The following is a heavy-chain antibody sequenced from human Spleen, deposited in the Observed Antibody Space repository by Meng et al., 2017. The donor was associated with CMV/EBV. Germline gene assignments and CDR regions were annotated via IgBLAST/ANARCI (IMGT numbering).Heavy chain of an antibody. D-gene: IGHD3-16*01. CDR3: FRGHYDRA. CDR1: QFSFSKFW. CDR2: IKEDGSES. J-gene: IGHJ5*01. V-gene: IGHV3-7*01. Sequence: GESLKISCGSSQFSFSKFWMNWVRQPPGKGLEWVANIKEDGSESFYADSVKGRFTVSRDNAKNLVFLQMTRLRVEDTAVYYCFRGHYDRAWGHGTLVTVSS.